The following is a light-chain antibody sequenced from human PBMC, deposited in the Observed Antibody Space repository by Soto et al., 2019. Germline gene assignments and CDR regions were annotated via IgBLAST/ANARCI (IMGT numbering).Light chain of an antibody. CDR1: QSVSSN. CDR2: GAS. J-gene: IGKJ1*01. CDR3: QQYSSSVT. Sequence: IYMSPPTSTLSASPGKRTSQSRRGSQSVSSNLAWYQQKPGQAPRLLIYGASTRATGIPARVSGSGSGTEFTLTISGLQSEYVAEYCCQQYSSSVTFGQGTKVDIK. V-gene: IGKV3-15*01.